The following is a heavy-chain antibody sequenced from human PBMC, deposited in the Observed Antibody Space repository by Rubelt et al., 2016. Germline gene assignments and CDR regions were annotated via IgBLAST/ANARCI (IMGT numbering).Heavy chain of an antibody. V-gene: IGHV3-15*01. Sequence: GGSLRLSCAASGFTFSNAWMSWVRQAPGKGLEWVGRIKSKTDGGTTDYAAPVKGRFTISRDDSKNTLYLQMNSLKTEDTAVYYCARDGAGGGDAFDIWGQGTMVTVSS. CDR1: GFTFSNAW. J-gene: IGHJ3*02. D-gene: IGHD1-26*01. CDR2: IKSKTDGGTT. CDR3: ARDGAGGGDAFDI.